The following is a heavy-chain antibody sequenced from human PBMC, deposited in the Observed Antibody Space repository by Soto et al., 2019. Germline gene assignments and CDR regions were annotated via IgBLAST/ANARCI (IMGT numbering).Heavy chain of an antibody. CDR3: ARYSSSWHTWDY. Sequence: QVQLQESGPGLVKPSETLSLTCTVSGGSVSSGSYYWSWIRQPPGKGLEWIGYIYYSGSTNYNPSLKSRVTISVDTSKNQFSLKLSSVTAADTAVYYCARYSSSWHTWDYWGQGTLVTVSS. V-gene: IGHV4-61*01. CDR2: IYYSGST. CDR1: GGSVSSGSYY. D-gene: IGHD6-13*01. J-gene: IGHJ4*02.